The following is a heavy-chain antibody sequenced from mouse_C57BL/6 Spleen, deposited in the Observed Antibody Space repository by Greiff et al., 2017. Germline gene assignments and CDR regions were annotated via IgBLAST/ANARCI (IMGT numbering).Heavy chain of an antibody. Sequence: QVQLQQSGPELVKPGASVKISCKASGYAFSSSWMNWVKQRPGTGLEWIGRIYPGDGDTNYNGKFKGKATLTAYKSSSTAYMQLSSLTSEDSAVYFCARDYYGRGYFDVWGTGTTVTVSS. CDR2: IYPGDGDT. CDR1: GYAFSSSW. V-gene: IGHV1-82*01. CDR3: ARDYYGRGYFDV. D-gene: IGHD1-1*01. J-gene: IGHJ1*03.